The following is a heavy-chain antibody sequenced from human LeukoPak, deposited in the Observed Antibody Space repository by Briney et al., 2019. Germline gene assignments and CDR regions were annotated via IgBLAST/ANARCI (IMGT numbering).Heavy chain of an antibody. D-gene: IGHD3-22*01. Sequence: RGSLRLSCVASGLTLSGHSMTWVRQAPGEGLEWVSSLSSNGAYVYYADSLRGRFTISRDNAKNSLFLQINGLSAEDTGVYYCARGSADMIIVDRLDYWGHGTLVTVSP. CDR2: LSSNGAYV. J-gene: IGHJ4*01. CDR3: ARGSADMIIVDRLDY. V-gene: IGHV3-21*06. CDR1: GLTLSGHS.